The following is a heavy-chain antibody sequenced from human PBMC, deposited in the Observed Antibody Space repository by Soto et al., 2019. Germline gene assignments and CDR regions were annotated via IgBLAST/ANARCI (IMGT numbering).Heavy chain of an antibody. CDR1: GFTFSSYA. V-gene: IGHV3-23*01. CDR3: AKDHPPLNSGWQPAYYYYYGMDV. D-gene: IGHD6-19*01. Sequence: PGGSLRLSCAASGFTFSSYAMSWVRQAPGKGLEWVSAISGSGGSTYYADSVKGRFTISRDNSKNTLYLQMNSLRAEDTAVYYCAKDHPPLNSGWQPAYYYYYGMDVWGQGTTVTVSS. CDR2: ISGSGGST. J-gene: IGHJ6*02.